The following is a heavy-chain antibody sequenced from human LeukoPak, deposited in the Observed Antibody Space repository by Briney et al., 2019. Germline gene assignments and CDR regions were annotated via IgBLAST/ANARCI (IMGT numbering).Heavy chain of an antibody. CDR2: ISSSSSYI. V-gene: IGHV3-21*04. D-gene: IGHD3-10*01. CDR1: GFTFSSYS. Sequence: GGSLRLSCAASGFTFSSYSMNWVRQAPGKGLEWVSSISSSSSYIYYADSVKGRFTISRDNSKNTLYLQVNSLRAEDTAVYYCAKGDYYGSGSFFKNGMDVWGQGTTVTVSS. J-gene: IGHJ6*02. CDR3: AKGDYYGSGSFFKNGMDV.